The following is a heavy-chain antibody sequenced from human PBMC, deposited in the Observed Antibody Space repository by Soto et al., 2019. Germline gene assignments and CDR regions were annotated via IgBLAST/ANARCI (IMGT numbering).Heavy chain of an antibody. V-gene: IGHV1-69*11. CDR1: GDILNTYG. CDR2: IIPILGET. D-gene: IGHD6-6*01. J-gene: IGHJ6*04. Sequence: QVQLLQSGAEVKKPGSAVKVSCKASGDILNTYGISWVRQAPGQGLEWMGGIIPILGETNYAQNFQGRLTISVDESTSKAYLELSTLRSDDTAVYYCARCIGARRNYYYGMDVWGKGTKVTVSS. CDR3: ARCIGARRNYYYGMDV.